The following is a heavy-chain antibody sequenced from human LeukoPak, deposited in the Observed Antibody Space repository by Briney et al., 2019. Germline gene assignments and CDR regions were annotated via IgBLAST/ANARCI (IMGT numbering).Heavy chain of an antibody. Sequence: GGSLRLSCAASGFTFSSYAMHWVRQAPGKGLEWVAVISYDGSNKYYADSVKGRFTISRDNSKNTLYLQMNSLRAEDTAVYYCARDKGGDGPSTFDFDYWGQGTLVTVSS. CDR2: ISYDGSNK. CDR1: GFTFSSYA. V-gene: IGHV3-30-3*01. CDR3: ARDKGGDGPSTFDFDY. D-gene: IGHD2/OR15-2a*01. J-gene: IGHJ4*02.